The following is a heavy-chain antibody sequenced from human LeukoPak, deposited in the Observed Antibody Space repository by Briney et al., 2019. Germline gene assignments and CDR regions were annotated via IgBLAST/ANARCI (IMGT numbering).Heavy chain of an antibody. CDR3: ARADYDSSGQQYFQH. CDR2: IYYSGST. D-gene: IGHD3-22*01. Sequence: SETLSLTCTVSGGSISSYYWSWIRQPPGKGLEWIGYIYYSGSTNYNPSLKSRVTISVDTSKNQCSLKLSSVTAADTAVYYCARADYDSSGQQYFQHWGQGTLVTVSS. J-gene: IGHJ1*01. CDR1: GGSISSYY. V-gene: IGHV4-59*01.